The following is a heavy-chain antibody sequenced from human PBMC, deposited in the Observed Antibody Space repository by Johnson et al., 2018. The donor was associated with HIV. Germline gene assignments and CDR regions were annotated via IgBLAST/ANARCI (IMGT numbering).Heavy chain of an antibody. V-gene: IGHV3-30-3*01. CDR3: AREMGWLVLYYAVDI. CDR2: ISYDGSNK. CDR1: GFTFSSYA. J-gene: IGHJ3*02. D-gene: IGHD6-19*01. Sequence: QVQLVESGGGVVKPGRSLRLSCTASGFTFSSYALHWVRQAPGKGLEWVAVISYDGSNKYYVDSVKGRLTISRDNAKNSLYLQMNSLRAEDTAVYYCAREMGWLVLYYAVDIWGQGTMVTVSS.